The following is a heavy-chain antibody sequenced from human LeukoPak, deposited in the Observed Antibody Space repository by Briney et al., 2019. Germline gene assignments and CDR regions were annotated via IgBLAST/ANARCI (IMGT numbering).Heavy chain of an antibody. V-gene: IGHV4-39*07. CDR2: IYYSGST. J-gene: IGHJ4*02. CDR3: ATAPARARVGATDY. CDR1: GGSISSSSYY. Sequence: SETLSLTCTVSGGSISSSSYYWGWIRQPPGKGLEWIGSIYYSGSTYYNPSLKSRVTISVDTSKNQFSLKLSSVTAADTAVYYCATAPARARVGATDYWGQGTLVTVSS. D-gene: IGHD1-26*01.